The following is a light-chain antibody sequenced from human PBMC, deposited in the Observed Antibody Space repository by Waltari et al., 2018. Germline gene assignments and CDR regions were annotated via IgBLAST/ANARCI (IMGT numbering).Light chain of an antibody. CDR1: QSFLYSSNNKNY. Sequence: DIVMTQSPDSLAVSLGERATINCKSSQSFLYSSNNKNYLTWYQQKPGQPPKLLIYGAATRESGVPDRFSGSASGTDFTLTISSLQAEDVAVYYCQQYYSAPYTFGQGTKLEIK. J-gene: IGKJ2*01. V-gene: IGKV4-1*01. CDR2: GAA. CDR3: QQYYSAPYT.